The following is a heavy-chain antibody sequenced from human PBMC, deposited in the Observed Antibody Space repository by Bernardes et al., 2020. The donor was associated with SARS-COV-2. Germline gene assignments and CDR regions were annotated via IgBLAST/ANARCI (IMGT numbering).Heavy chain of an antibody. CDR2: VFYSGDT. CDR1: GASISSSPYY. V-gene: IGHV4-39*01. Sequence: SETLSLTCNVSGASISSSPYYWNWIRQPPGMGLEWIGSVFYSGDTFYNPSLKSRVTISIDTSKNQFSLNLNSVTAADTAVYYCASSADVYSHLDYWGQGTQVTASS. CDR3: ASSADVYSHLDY. J-gene: IGHJ4*02. D-gene: IGHD4-4*01.